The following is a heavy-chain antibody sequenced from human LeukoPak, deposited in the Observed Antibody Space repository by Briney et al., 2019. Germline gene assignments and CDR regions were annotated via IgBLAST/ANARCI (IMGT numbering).Heavy chain of an antibody. V-gene: IGHV4-59*12. CDR1: GGSISSYY. CDR2: IYYSGST. D-gene: IGHD2-2*01. CDR3: ARDFYHAGAFDN. J-gene: IGHJ3*02. Sequence: SETLSLTCTVSGGSISSYYWSWIRQPPGKGLEWIGYIYYSGSTNYNPSLKSRVTISVDTSKNQFSLKLSSVTAADTAVYYCARDFYHAGAFDNWGQGTMVTVSS.